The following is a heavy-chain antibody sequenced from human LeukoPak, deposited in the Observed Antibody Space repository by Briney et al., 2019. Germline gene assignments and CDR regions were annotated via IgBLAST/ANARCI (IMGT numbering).Heavy chain of an antibody. J-gene: IGHJ5*02. V-gene: IGHV1-58*02. D-gene: IGHD3-3*01. CDR1: GFTFHTSA. CDR3: AAQRGASLHDFWSTRLFDP. Sequence: GASVTVSCKASGFTFHTSAMQWVRQARGQRLEWIGWIVLGSGNTVYSHKFHDRVIITRDMSTSTVYMELDSLGSEDTAVYYCAAQRGASLHDFWSTRLFDPWGQGTLVTVSS. CDR2: IVLGSGNT.